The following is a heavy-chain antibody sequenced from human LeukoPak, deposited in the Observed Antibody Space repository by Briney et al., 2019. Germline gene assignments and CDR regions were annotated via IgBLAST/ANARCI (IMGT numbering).Heavy chain of an antibody. J-gene: IGHJ4*02. CDR3: ARVTYYYDSSGYFSVRSSDY. CDR2: INPNSGGT. V-gene: IGHV1-2*02. D-gene: IGHD3-22*01. Sequence: ASVKVSCKASGYTFTGYYMYWVRQAPGQGLEWMGWINPNSGGTNYAQKFQGRVTMTRDTSITTAFMELSRLRSDDTAVYYCARVTYYYDSSGYFSVRSSDYWGQGTLVTVSS. CDR1: GYTFTGYY.